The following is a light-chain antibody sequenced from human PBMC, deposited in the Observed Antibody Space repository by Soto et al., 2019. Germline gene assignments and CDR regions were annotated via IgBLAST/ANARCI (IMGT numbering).Light chain of an antibody. CDR3: QQYGSSPTWT. V-gene: IGKV3-20*01. J-gene: IGKJ1*01. CDR1: QSVSSSY. CDR2: AAS. Sequence: EIGLTQSPGTLSLSPGERATLSCRASQSVSSSYLAWYQQKPGQAPSLLIYAASRRDTGIPDRFSGSGSGTDFTLTITRLEPEDFAVYYCQQYGSSPTWTFGQGTKVEIK.